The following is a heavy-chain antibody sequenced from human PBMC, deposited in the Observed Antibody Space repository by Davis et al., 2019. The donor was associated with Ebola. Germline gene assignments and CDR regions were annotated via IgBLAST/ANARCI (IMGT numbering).Heavy chain of an antibody. J-gene: IGHJ4*02. CDR1: GFTFSSYA. CDR3: AKALRGMVQGVIGM. CDR2: ISGSGGST. Sequence: PGGPLRLSCAASGFTFSSYAMSWVRQAPGKGLEWVSAISGSGGSTYYADSVKGRFTISRDNSKNTLYLQMNSLRAEDTAVYYCAKALRGMVQGVIGMWGQGTLVTVSS. V-gene: IGHV3-23*01. D-gene: IGHD3-10*01.